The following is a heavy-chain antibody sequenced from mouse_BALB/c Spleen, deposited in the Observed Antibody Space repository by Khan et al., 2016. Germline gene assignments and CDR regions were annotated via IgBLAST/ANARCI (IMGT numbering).Heavy chain of an antibody. Sequence: QIQLVQSGPELKKPGKTVKISCKASGYTFTNYGMNWVKQAPGKGLKWMGWINTYSGEPTYADDFKGRFAFSLETSANTAYFQINNLKNEDTATYFCARYRYYYGSSRYFDVWGAGTTVTVSS. D-gene: IGHD1-1*01. J-gene: IGHJ1*01. CDR2: INTYSGEP. V-gene: IGHV9-3-1*01. CDR1: GYTFTNYG. CDR3: ARYRYYYGSSRYFDV.